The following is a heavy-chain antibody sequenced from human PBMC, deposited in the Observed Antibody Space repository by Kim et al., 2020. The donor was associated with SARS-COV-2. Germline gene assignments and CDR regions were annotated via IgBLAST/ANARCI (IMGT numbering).Heavy chain of an antibody. CDR2: INIDGSST. J-gene: IGHJ4*02. CDR3: ERGWNYAVDS. D-gene: IGHD1-7*01. Sequence: GGSLRLSCAASGFTFSTYSMHWVRQGLGKGLVWVARINIDGSSTTYADSVKGRFTISRDNAKNTLYLQMNSLRAEDTAVYYCERGWNYAVDSWGQGALVTVSS. V-gene: IGHV3-74*01. CDR1: GFTFSTYS.